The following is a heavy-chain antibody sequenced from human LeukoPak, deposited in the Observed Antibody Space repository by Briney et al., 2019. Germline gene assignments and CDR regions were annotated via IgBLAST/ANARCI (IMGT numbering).Heavy chain of an antibody. V-gene: IGHV3-23*01. CDR3: AKVKRGYSYGQNWFDP. Sequence: GGTLRLSCAASGFTFSGYGMSWVRQAPGKGLEWVSAISSSGGSTYYADSVKGRFTISRDNSKNTLYLQMNSLRAEDTAVYYCAKVKRGYSYGQNWFDPWGQGTLVTVSS. CDR1: GFTFSGYG. J-gene: IGHJ5*02. CDR2: ISSSGGST. D-gene: IGHD5-18*01.